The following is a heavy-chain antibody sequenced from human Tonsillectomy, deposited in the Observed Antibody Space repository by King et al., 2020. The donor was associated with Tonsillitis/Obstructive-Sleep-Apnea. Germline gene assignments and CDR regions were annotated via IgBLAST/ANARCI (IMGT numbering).Heavy chain of an antibody. V-gene: IGHV5-10-1*01. CDR1: GYSLTSYW. D-gene: IGHD3-10*01. Sequence: VQLVQSGAEVKKPGESLRISCKGSGYSLTSYWITWVRQMPGKGLEWMGRIDPSDSYTNYSPSFQGHVTISADKSISTAYLQWSSLKASDTAMYYCAWAGVQGTWPGGYYYYMDVWGKGTTVTVSS. J-gene: IGHJ6*03. CDR3: AWAGVQGTWPGGYYYYMDV. CDR2: IDPSDSYT.